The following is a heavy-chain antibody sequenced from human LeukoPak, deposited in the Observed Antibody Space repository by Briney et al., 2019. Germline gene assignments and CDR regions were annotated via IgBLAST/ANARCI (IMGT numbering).Heavy chain of an antibody. Sequence: PGGSLRLSCAASGFTFSTHAMSWVRQAPGKGLEWVSAITSGSGSNVYYADSLKGRFTISRDNSKNTLYLQMNSLRAEDTAVYYCARHGSWSFDYLGQGTLVTVSA. CDR2: ITSGSGSNV. J-gene: IGHJ4*02. V-gene: IGHV3-23*01. CDR1: GFTFSTHA. CDR3: ARHGSWSFDY. D-gene: IGHD6-13*01.